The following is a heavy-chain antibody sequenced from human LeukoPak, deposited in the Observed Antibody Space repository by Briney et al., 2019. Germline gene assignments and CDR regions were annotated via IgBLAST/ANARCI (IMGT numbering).Heavy chain of an antibody. D-gene: IGHD6-13*01. CDR1: GGIFNDYS. V-gene: IGHV1-69*04. Sequence: RASVKVSCKASGGIFNDYSISWVRQAPGQGLEWMGRIIPILNVPNYAQKFEGRVTITADKSTNTAYMELSSLKSEDTAVYYCAKVSAERIAAAVDYWGQGTLVTVSS. J-gene: IGHJ4*02. CDR2: IIPILNVP. CDR3: AKVSAERIAAAVDY.